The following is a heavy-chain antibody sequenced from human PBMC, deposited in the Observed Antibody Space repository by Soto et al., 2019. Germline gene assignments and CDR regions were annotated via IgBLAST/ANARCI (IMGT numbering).Heavy chain of an antibody. CDR3: GRGGLALRDI. D-gene: IGHD3-16*01. Sequence: QVPLVQSGAEVKKPGASVTVSCKASGYSLTSYAMHWVRQAPGQRLEWMGWINAGNGNTKYSQKFQGRVTITRDTSASTASMELSSLRSEDTVVYYFGRGGLALRDIWDEGTTVAVSS. CDR2: INAGNGNT. CDR1: GYSLTSYA. V-gene: IGHV1-3*01. J-gene: IGHJ6*04.